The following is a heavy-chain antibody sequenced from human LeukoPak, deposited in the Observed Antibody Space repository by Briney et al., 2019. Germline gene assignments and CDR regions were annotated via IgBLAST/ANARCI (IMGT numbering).Heavy chain of an antibody. V-gene: IGHV3-7*01. J-gene: IGHJ4*02. CDR1: EFTFSIYW. CDR3: ARMGSSGYYEY. Sequence: PGGSLRLSCAASEFTFSIYWMCWVRQAPGKGLEWVANIKGDGSEKYYVDSVKGRFTISRDNAKNSLYLQMNSLRVEDTALYYCARMGSSGYYEYWGQGTQVTVSS. D-gene: IGHD3-22*01. CDR2: IKGDGSEK.